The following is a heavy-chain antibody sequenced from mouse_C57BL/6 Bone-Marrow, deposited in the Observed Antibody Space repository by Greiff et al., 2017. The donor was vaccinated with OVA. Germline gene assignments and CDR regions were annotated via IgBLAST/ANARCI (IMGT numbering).Heavy chain of an antibody. D-gene: IGHD2-4*01. V-gene: IGHV1-19*01. CDR2: INPYNGGT. CDR3: ARWDYYDYDAWFAY. CDR1: GYTFTDYY. Sequence: EVQLQQSGPVLVKPGASVKMSCKASGYTFTDYYMNWVKQSHGKSLEWIGVINPYNGGTSYNQKFKGKATLTVDKSSSTAYMELNSLTSEDSAVYYCARWDYYDYDAWFAYWGQGTLVTVSA. J-gene: IGHJ3*01.